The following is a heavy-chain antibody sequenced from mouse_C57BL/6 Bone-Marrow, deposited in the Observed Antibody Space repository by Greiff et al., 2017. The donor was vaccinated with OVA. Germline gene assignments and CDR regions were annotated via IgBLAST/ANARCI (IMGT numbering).Heavy chain of an antibody. CDR2: ISSGGDYI. CDR1: GFTFSSYA. CDR3: TREAYYYCTFDY. D-gene: IGHD1-1*01. Sequence: EVKLMESGAGLVKPGGSLKLSCAASGFTFSSYAMSWVRQTPEKRLEWVAYISSGGDYIYYADTVKGRFTISRDNARNTLYLQMSSLKSEDTAMYYCTREAYYYCTFDYWGQGTTLTVSS. J-gene: IGHJ2*01. V-gene: IGHV5-9-1*02.